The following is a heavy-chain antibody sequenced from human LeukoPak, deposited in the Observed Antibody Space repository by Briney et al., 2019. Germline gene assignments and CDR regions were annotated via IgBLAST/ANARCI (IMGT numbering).Heavy chain of an antibody. CDR2: ISSNGVST. D-gene: IGHD2-2*01. V-gene: IGHV3-64D*06. CDR3: VKGDCSSTSCRLGH. Sequence: GGSLRLSCSASEITFSSYAFHWVRQAPGKGLEYVSAISSNGVSTYYADSVKGRFTISRDNSNNTLYLQMSSLRAEDTAVYYCVKGDCSSTSCRLGHWGQGALVTVSS. J-gene: IGHJ4*02. CDR1: EITFSSYA.